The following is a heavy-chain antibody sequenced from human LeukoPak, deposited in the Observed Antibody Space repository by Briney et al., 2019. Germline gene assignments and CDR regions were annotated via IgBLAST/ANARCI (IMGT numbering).Heavy chain of an antibody. D-gene: IGHD2-8*01. CDR3: ARDRGYCTNGVCYDFDY. J-gene: IGHJ4*02. V-gene: IGHV3-30-3*01. CDR2: ISYDGSNK. Sequence: GGSLRLSCAASGFTFSSYAIHWVRQAPGKGLEWVAVISYDGSNKYYADSVKGRFTISRDNSKNTLYLQMNSLRAEDTAVYYCARDRGYCTNGVCYDFDYWGQGTLVTVSS. CDR1: GFTFSSYA.